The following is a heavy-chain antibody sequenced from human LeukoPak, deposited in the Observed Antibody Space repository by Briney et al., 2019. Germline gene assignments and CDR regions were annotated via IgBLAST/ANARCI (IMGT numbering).Heavy chain of an antibody. D-gene: IGHD3-22*01. CDR3: VRDPHYDSGGYYWAFNN. CDR2: IKQDGTAK. CDR1: GFTFRSYW. V-gene: IGHV3-7*01. Sequence: GGSLRLSCEVSGFTFRSYWMSWVRQAPGKGLEWVANIKQDGTAKYYVDSVKGRFTISRDNAKNSLYLQMNSLRAEDTAVYYCVRDPHYDSGGYYWAFNNWGQGTLVTVSS. J-gene: IGHJ4*02.